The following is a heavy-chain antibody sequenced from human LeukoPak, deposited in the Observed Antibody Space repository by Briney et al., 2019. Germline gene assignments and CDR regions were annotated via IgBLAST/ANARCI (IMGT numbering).Heavy chain of an antibody. CDR2: ISAYNGNT. CDR3: AKTWYSSSWYRRFSVAFDI. J-gene: IGHJ3*02. D-gene: IGHD6-13*01. Sequence: GASVKVSCKASGYTFTSYGISWVRQAPGQGLEWMGWISAYNGNTNYAQKLQGRVTMTTDTSTSTAYMELRSLGSDDTAVYYCAKTWYSSSWYRRFSVAFDIWGQGTMVTVSS. V-gene: IGHV1-18*01. CDR1: GYTFTSYG.